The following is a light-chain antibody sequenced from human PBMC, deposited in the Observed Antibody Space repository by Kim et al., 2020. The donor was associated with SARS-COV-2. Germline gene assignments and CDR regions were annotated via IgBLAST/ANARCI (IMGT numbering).Light chain of an antibody. Sequence: EIVLTQSPATLSLSPGERATLSCRASQSVSSTCLAWYQQKPGLAPRLLIYDISTKATGIPYRFSGSGSGTDFTITISRLEPENFAVYYCQQYGISPFTFGQGTKVDIK. V-gene: IGKV3D-20*01. CDR3: QQYGISPFT. J-gene: IGKJ1*01. CDR1: QSVSSTC. CDR2: DIS.